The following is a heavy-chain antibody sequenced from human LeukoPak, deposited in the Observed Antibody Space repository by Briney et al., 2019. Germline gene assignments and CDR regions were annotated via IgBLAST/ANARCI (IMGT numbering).Heavy chain of an antibody. CDR1: GYTFTSYY. V-gene: IGHV1-46*01. CDR2: INPSGGST. CDR3: AREPRYCSSTSCCKWDY. D-gene: IGHD2-2*01. Sequence: ASVKVSCKASGYTFTSYYMHWVRQAPGQGLEWMGIINPSGGSTSYAQKFQGRVTMTRDTSTSTVYMELSSLRSEDTAVYYCAREPRYCSSTSCCKWDYWGQGTLVTASS. J-gene: IGHJ4*02.